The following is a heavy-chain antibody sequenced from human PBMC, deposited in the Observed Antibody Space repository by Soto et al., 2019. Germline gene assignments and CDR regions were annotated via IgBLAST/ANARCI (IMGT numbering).Heavy chain of an antibody. J-gene: IGHJ6*02. CDR3: TRQGARTYYGSGSYFSYYHYGMDV. CDR1: GGTFSSYA. Sequence: QVQLVQSGAEVKKPGSSVKVSCKASGGTFSSYAISWVRQAPGQGLEWMGGIIPIFGTANYAQKFQGRVTITADESTSTAYMDLSSLRSEDTAVYYCTRQGARTYYGSGSYFSYYHYGMDVWGQGTTVTVSS. D-gene: IGHD3-10*01. V-gene: IGHV1-69*01. CDR2: IIPIFGTA.